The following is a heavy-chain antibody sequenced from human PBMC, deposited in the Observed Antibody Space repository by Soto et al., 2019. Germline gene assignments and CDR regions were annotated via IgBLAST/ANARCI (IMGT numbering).Heavy chain of an antibody. CDR1: GFTFDDNA. CDR2: INWKSDI. Sequence: GGSLRLSCAVSGFTFDDNAMHWVRQAPEKGLEWVSGINWKSDIGYADSVKGRFTISRDDAENSLYLQMNSLRAEDTASYYCAISQDRGGRTTFIYWGQGTQVTVSS. D-gene: IGHD3-16*01. J-gene: IGHJ4*02. CDR3: AISQDRGGRTTFIY. V-gene: IGHV3-9*01.